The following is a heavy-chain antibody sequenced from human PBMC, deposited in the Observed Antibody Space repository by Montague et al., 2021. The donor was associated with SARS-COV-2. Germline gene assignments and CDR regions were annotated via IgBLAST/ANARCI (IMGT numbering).Heavy chain of an antibody. J-gene: IGHJ4*02. CDR2: VDHSGNT. CDR3: ARLGGSGSYLAFDY. D-gene: IGHD3-10*01. V-gene: IGHV4-34*01. CDR1: GGSFHIFS. Sequence: SETLSLTCAVYGGSFHIFSWGWIRQSPGKGLEWIGEVDHSGNTKYNPSLKSRVTISVDTSKNQFSLNLTSVTAADTAIYYCARLGGSGSYLAFDYWGQGTLVTVPS.